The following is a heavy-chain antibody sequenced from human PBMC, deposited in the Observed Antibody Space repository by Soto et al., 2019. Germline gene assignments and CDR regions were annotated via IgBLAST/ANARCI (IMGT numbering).Heavy chain of an antibody. CDR3: ARPYDTLSNAVPVAFDI. CDR2: IYYSGST. CDR1: GGSISSSSYY. Sequence: QLQLQESGPGLVKPSETLSLTCTVSGGSISSSSYYWGWIRQPPGKGLEWIGSIYYSGSTYYNPSLKSRVTISVDTSKNQFSLKLSSVTAADTAVYYWARPYDTLSNAVPVAFDIWGQGTMVTVSS. D-gene: IGHD3-22*01. V-gene: IGHV4-39*01. J-gene: IGHJ3*02.